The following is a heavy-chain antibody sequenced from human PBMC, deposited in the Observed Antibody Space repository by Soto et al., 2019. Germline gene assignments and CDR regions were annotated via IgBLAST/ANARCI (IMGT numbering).Heavy chain of an antibody. CDR1: GGSITTSVL. CDR3: AGGRDYDY. V-gene: IGHV4-4*02. CDR2: IAHDGHT. J-gene: IGHJ4*02. D-gene: IGHD1-26*01. Sequence: VQLTESGPGLVRPSGTLSLTCDVTGGSITTSVLWTWVRQFPGRGLEWIGEIAHDGHTNYNSSLSRRFTMSVDLSDSKFSLNVASVNAADTAVYFCAGGRDYDYWGQGTLVTVCS.